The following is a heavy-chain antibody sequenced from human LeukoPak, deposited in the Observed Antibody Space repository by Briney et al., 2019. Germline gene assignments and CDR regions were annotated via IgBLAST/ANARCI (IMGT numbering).Heavy chain of an antibody. CDR3: AKHYGDYLNAFDI. Sequence: GGSLRLSCAAPGFTFSSYGMHWVRKAPGKGLEWVAFIRYDGSNKYYADSVKGRFTISRDNAKNSLYLQMNSLRAEDTAVYYCAKHYGDYLNAFDIWGQGTMVTVSS. D-gene: IGHD4-17*01. CDR1: GFTFSSYG. J-gene: IGHJ3*02. V-gene: IGHV3-30*02. CDR2: IRYDGSNK.